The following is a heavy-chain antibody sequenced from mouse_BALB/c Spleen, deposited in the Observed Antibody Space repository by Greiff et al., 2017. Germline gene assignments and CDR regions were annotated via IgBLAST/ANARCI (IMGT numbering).Heavy chain of an antibody. Sequence: GGGLVQPKGSLKLSCAASGFTFNTNAMNWVRQAPGKGLEWVARIRSKSNNYATYYADSVKDRFTISRDDSQSMLYLQMNNLKTEDTAMYYCVRGSYDYGAWFAYWGQGTLVTVSA. D-gene: IGHD2-4*01. V-gene: IGHV10S3*01. CDR1: GFTFNTNA. J-gene: IGHJ3*01. CDR3: VRGSYDYGAWFAY. CDR2: IRSKSNNYAT.